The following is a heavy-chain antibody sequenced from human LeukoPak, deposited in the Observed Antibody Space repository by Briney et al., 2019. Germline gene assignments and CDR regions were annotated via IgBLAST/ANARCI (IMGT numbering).Heavy chain of an antibody. Sequence: GGSLRLSCAASGFTFSSYAMSWVRQAPGKGLEWVSGISGSGGSTYYADSVKGRFTISRDNSKNTLYLQMNSLRAGDTAVYYCAGSGDYDSKGGPDYWGQGTLVTVSS. CDR1: GFTFSSYA. D-gene: IGHD3-22*01. J-gene: IGHJ4*02. CDR2: ISGSGGST. CDR3: AGSGDYDSKGGPDY. V-gene: IGHV3-23*01.